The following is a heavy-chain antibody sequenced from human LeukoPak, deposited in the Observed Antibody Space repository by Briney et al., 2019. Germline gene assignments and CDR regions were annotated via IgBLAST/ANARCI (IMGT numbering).Heavy chain of an antibody. CDR2: ISSSSSYI. J-gene: IGHJ4*02. Sequence: PGGSLRPSCAASGFTFSSYSMNWVRQAPGKGLEWVSSISSSSSYIYYADSVKGRFTISRDNAKNSLYLQMNSLRAEDTAVYYCARSEDYDFWSGYYTLDYWGQGTLVTVSS. D-gene: IGHD3-3*01. CDR1: GFTFSSYS. V-gene: IGHV3-21*01. CDR3: ARSEDYDFWSGYYTLDY.